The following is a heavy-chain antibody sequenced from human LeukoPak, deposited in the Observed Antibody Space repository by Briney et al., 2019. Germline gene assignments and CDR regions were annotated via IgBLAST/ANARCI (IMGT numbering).Heavy chain of an antibody. CDR3: VRRTYSNYFFDY. CDR2: ISGSGDSK. D-gene: IGHD4-11*01. Sequence: PGGSLRLSCAASGFTFSDYYMSSIRQAPGKGLEWVSYISGSGDSKFYADSVKGRFTISRDNAKNSLYLQINSLRAEDTAVYYCVRRTYSNYFFDYWGQGTLVTVSS. J-gene: IGHJ4*02. V-gene: IGHV3-11*01. CDR1: GFTFSDYY.